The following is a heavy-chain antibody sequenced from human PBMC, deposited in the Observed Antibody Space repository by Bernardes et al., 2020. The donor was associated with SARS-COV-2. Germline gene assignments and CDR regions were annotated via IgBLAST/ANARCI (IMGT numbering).Heavy chain of an antibody. CDR3: ARDVGGTDWRFALYV. V-gene: IGHV3-21*01. CDR1: GFTFSNHL. D-gene: IGHD3-9*01. CDR2: ISGAGIYI. J-gene: IGHJ3*01. Sequence: GGSLRLSCVASGFTFSNHLFSWFRQAPGKGLDLVSSISGAGIYIYYGDSVRGRFTTSRDNTRTSVFLQMESLRAEDTAVYYCARDVGGTDWRFALYVWGPGTMGHVSS.